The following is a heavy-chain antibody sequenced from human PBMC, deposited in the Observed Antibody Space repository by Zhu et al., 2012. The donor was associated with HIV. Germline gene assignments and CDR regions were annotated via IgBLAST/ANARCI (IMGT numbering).Heavy chain of an antibody. CDR3: GKDLEWNAWPRGIVNV. V-gene: IGHV3-43D*04. CDR2: ISWNSYT. D-gene: IGHD1-1*01. J-gene: IGHJ6*04. Sequence: EERLVDSGGGAVQPGESLRLSCAASGFPFDDYGMHWVRQAPGKAPEWVSFISWNSYTQYTDSVRGRFTMSRDDRRYLVYLQMTNLRPEDSAVYYCGKDLEWNAWPRGIVNVWGKGTTVIVSS. CDR1: GFPFDDYG.